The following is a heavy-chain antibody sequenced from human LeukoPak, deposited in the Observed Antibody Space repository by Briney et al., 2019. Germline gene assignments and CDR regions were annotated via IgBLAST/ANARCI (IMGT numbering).Heavy chain of an antibody. J-gene: IGHJ4*02. D-gene: IGHD3-10*01. CDR2: IRHDGSNK. CDR3: AKEGVWFGELLSGGSYIDY. Sequence: PGGSLRLSCAASGFTFSSYGMHWVRQAPGKGLEWVAFIRHDGSNKYYADSVKGRFTISRDNSKNTLYLQMNSLRAEDTAVYYCAKEGVWFGELLSGGSYIDYWGQGTLVTVSS. V-gene: IGHV3-30*02. CDR1: GFTFSSYG.